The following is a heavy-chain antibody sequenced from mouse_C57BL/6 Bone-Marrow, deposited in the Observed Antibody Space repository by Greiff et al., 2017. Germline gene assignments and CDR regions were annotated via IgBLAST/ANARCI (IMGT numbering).Heavy chain of an antibody. CDR1: GYTFTSYT. CDR2: INPSSGYT. Sequence: VQLQQSGAELARPGASVKMSCKASGYTFTSYTMHWVNQRPGQGLEWIGYINPSSGYTKYNQKFKDKATLTAEKSSSTAYMQLSSLTSEDSAVYYCARTFVGVLAYWGQGTLVTVSA. J-gene: IGHJ3*01. CDR3: ARTFVGVLAY. D-gene: IGHD3-3*01. V-gene: IGHV1-4*01.